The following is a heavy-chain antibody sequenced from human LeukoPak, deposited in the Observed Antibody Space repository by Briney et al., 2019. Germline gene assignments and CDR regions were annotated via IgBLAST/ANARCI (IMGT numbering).Heavy chain of an antibody. Sequence: GGSLRLSCAASGFTFSSYSMNWVRQAPGKGLEWVSSISSSGSYIYYADSMKGRFTISRDNAKNSVYLQMNSLRAEDTAVYYCARDLNWNLRTGAFDIWGQGTMVIVSS. CDR3: ARDLNWNLRTGAFDI. CDR1: GFTFSSYS. CDR2: ISSSGSYI. D-gene: IGHD1-1*01. V-gene: IGHV3-21*01. J-gene: IGHJ3*02.